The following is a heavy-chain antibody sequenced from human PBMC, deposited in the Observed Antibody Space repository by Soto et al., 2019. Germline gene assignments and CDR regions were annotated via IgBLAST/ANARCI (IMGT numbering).Heavy chain of an antibody. Sequence: ASVKVSCKASGYSFTNYAMHWVRQAPGQGLEWMGLINAGNGNTKYSQKFQGRVTITRDTSASTLYMELSSLRSEDTAVYYSARGDWSDYYNGMDVWGQGTTVTVSS. V-gene: IGHV1-3*01. CDR2: INAGNGNT. D-gene: IGHD2-21*01. CDR1: GYSFTNYA. J-gene: IGHJ6*02. CDR3: ARGDWSDYYNGMDV.